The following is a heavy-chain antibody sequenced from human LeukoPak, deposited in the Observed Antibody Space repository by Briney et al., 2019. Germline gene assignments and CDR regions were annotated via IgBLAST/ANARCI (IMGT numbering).Heavy chain of an antibody. Sequence: GGSLRLSCAASGFTFSSYAMHWVRQAPGKGLEWVAVISYDGSNKYYADSVKGRFTISRDNSKNTLYLQMNSLRAEDTAVYYCARDHYYDSGSYSYYFDYWGQGTLVTVSS. J-gene: IGHJ4*02. V-gene: IGHV3-30*04. CDR2: ISYDGSNK. CDR3: ARDHYYDSGSYSYYFDY. D-gene: IGHD3-10*01. CDR1: GFTFSSYA.